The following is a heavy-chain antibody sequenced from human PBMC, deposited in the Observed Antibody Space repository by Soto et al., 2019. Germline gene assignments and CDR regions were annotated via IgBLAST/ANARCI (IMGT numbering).Heavy chain of an antibody. Sequence: PGGSLRLSCAASGFTFSTYGMHWVRQAPGKGLEWVAVISYDGSNKYYADSVKGRFTISRDNAKNSLYLQMNSLRAEDTAVYYCARDLPIVGATTFDYWRQGTLVTVSS. CDR1: GFTFSTYG. V-gene: IGHV3-30*03. CDR2: ISYDGSNK. CDR3: ARDLPIVGATTFDY. D-gene: IGHD1-26*01. J-gene: IGHJ4*02.